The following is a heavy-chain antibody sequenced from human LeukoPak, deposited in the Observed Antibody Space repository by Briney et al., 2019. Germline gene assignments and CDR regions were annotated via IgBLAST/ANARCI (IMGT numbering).Heavy chain of an antibody. Sequence: GESLKISCEASGYTFTNYWIGWVRQMPGKGLEWMGIIYPDDSDTKYSPSFQGQVTISANKSISTAYLQWSSLKAADTAMYYCARSRDSSGYYYLIWGQGTLATVSS. CDR2: IYPDDSDT. V-gene: IGHV5-51*01. CDR1: GYTFTNYW. J-gene: IGHJ4*02. CDR3: ARSRDSSGYYYLI. D-gene: IGHD3-22*01.